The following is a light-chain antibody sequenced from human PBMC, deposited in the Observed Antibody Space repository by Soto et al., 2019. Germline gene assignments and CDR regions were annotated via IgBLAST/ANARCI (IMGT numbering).Light chain of an antibody. J-gene: IGKJ1*01. V-gene: IGKV3-20*01. CDR1: QSVSGSY. CDR3: QQYGSSRT. Sequence: EIVLTQSPGTLSLSPGERATLSCRASQSVSGSYLAWYQQKPGQAPRLLIYDASSRATGIPDRLSGSGSGTDFTLTISRLEPEDFAVYYCQQYGSSRTFGQGTKVDIK. CDR2: DAS.